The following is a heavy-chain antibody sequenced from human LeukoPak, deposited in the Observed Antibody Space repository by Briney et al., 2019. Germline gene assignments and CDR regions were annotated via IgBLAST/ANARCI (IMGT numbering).Heavy chain of an antibody. J-gene: IGHJ4*02. CDR2: IYYSGST. Sequence: SETLSLTCTVSGGSISSSSYYWGWIRQPPGKGLEWIGSIYYSGSTYYNPSLKSRVTISVDTSKNQFSLKLSSVTAADTAVYYCARSSGDYSDDYWGQGTLVTVSS. CDR1: GGSISSSSYY. V-gene: IGHV4-39*01. D-gene: IGHD4-11*01. CDR3: ARSSGDYSDDY.